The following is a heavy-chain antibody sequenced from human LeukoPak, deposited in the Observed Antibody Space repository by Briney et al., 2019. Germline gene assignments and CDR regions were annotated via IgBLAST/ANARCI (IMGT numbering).Heavy chain of an antibody. D-gene: IGHD3-22*01. V-gene: IGHV4-34*01. Sequence: SETLSLTCAVYGVSFSGYYWSWIRQPPGKGLEWIGEINHSGSTNYNPSLKSRVTISVDTSKNQFSLKLSSVTAADTAVYYCARGRVVVIGYYYGMDVWGQGTTVTVSS. J-gene: IGHJ6*02. CDR3: ARGRVVVIGYYYGMDV. CDR2: INHSGST. CDR1: GVSFSGYY.